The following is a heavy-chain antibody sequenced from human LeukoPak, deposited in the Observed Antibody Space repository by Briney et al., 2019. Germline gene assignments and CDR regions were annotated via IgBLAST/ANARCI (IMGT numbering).Heavy chain of an antibody. CDR2: INPSGGST. D-gene: IGHD5/OR15-5a*01. V-gene: IGHV1-46*01. Sequence: ASVKVSCKASGYTFTSYYMHWVRQAPGQGLEWMGIINPSGGSTSYAQKFQGRVTMTRDTSTSTVYMELSSLRSEDTAVYYCARTVSTGNSGWNWFDPWGQGALVTVSS. CDR1: GYTFTSYY. J-gene: IGHJ5*02. CDR3: ARTVSTGNSGWNWFDP.